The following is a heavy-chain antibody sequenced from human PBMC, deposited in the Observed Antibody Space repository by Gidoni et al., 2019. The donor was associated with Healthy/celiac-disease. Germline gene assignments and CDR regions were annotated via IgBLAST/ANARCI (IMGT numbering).Heavy chain of an antibody. D-gene: IGHD6-19*01. CDR2: IYYSGST. Sequence: QVQLQESGPGLVKPSQTLSLTCTVSGGSISSGGYYWSWIRQHPGKGLEWIGYIYYSGSTYYNPSLKSRVTISVDTSKNQFSLKLSSVTAADTAVYYCARISGAWLPRVGYFDYWGQGTLVTVSS. CDR3: ARISGAWLPRVGYFDY. CDR1: GGSISSGGYY. V-gene: IGHV4-31*03. J-gene: IGHJ4*02.